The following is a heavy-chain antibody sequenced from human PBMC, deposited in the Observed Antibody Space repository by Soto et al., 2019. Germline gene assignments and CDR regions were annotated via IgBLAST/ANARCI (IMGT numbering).Heavy chain of an antibody. V-gene: IGHV4-59*01. CDR3: ARDRRGANGAFDI. CDR2: IYYSGST. J-gene: IGHJ3*02. Sequence: LSLTCTVSGGSISSYYWSWIRQPPGKGLDWIGSIYYSGSTNYNPSLKSRVTISVDTPKNQFSLKLTSVTAADTAVYYCARDRRGANGAFDIGGHGTMVT. CDR1: GGSISSYY.